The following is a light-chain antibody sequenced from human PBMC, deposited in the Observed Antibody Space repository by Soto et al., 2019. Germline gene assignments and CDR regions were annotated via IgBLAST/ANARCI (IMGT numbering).Light chain of an antibody. V-gene: IGKV3-20*01. CDR3: QQYGSSPRM. J-gene: IGKJ1*01. Sequence: EIVLTQSPGTLSLSPGERTTLSCRASRTVTSNYLAWYQQNPGQAPRLLIYGASTRATGIPDRFSGSGSGTDFSLTISRLEPEDFAVYYCQQYGSSPRMFGQGTRVEIK. CDR1: RTVTSNY. CDR2: GAS.